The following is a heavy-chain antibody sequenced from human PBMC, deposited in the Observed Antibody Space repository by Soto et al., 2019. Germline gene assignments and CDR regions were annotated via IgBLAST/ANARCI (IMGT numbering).Heavy chain of an antibody. CDR3: ARDRTGSGRYHNWFDP. CDR2: IWYDGSNK. D-gene: IGHD3-10*01. CDR1: GFTFSSYG. V-gene: IGHV3-33*01. J-gene: IGHJ5*02. Sequence: QVQLVESGGGVVRPGRSLRLSCAASGFTFSSYGMHWVRQAPGKGLEWVAVIWYDGSNKYYADSVKGRFTISRDNSKNTLYLQMNSLRAEDTAVYYCARDRTGSGRYHNWFDPWGQGTLVTVSS.